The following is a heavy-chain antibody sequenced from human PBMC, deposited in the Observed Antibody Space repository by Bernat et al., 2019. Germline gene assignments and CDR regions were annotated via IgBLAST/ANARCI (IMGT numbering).Heavy chain of an antibody. V-gene: IGHV4-39*02. CDR1: GDSISSSSYY. D-gene: IGHD4-23*01. CDR2: IYYSGST. CDR3: ARTTPYYGGNSFDS. Sequence: QLQLQESGPGLVKPSETLSLTCTVSGDSISSSSYYWGWIRQPPGKGLEWIGSIYYSGSTYYNPSLKSRVTISVDTSNNHFSLGLDSVTAADTAVYYCARTTPYYGGNSFDSWGQGTLVTVSS. J-gene: IGHJ5*01.